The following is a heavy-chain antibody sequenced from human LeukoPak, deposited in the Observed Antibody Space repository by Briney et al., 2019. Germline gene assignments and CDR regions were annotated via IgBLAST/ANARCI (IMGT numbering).Heavy chain of an antibody. D-gene: IGHD2-2*02. V-gene: IGHV3-30*02. CDR2: IRYDGSNK. CDR1: GFTFSSYG. Sequence: GGSLRLSCAASGFTFSSYGMHWVRQAPGQGLGWVAFIRYDGSNKYYADSVKGRFTISRDNSKNTLYLQMNSLRAEDTAVYYCAKQIGVVPAAIRGYYFDYWGQGTLVTVSS. J-gene: IGHJ4*02. CDR3: AKQIGVVPAAIRGYYFDY.